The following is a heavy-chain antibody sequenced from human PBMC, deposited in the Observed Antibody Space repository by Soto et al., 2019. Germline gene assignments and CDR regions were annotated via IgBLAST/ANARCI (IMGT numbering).Heavy chain of an antibody. Sequence: SETLSLTCTVSGGSISSYYWSWIRQPPGKGLEWIGYIYYSGSTNYNPSLKSRVTISVDTSKNQFSLKLSSVTAADTAVYYCARRVYYGSGRAYYYYYMDVWGKGTTVTVSS. CDR2: IYYSGST. D-gene: IGHD3-10*01. V-gene: IGHV4-59*08. J-gene: IGHJ6*03. CDR1: GGSISSYY. CDR3: ARRVYYGSGRAYYYYYMDV.